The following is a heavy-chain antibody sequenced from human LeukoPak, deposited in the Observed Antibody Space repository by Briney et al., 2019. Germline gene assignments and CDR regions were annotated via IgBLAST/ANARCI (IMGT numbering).Heavy chain of an antibody. V-gene: IGHV4-39*01. CDR1: YESISSSSHY. CDR3: ARTKYYFDSSDYFFFDP. J-gene: IGHJ5*02. D-gene: IGHD3-22*01. CDR2: IDSGRNI. Sequence: SESLSLTCTVSYESISSSSHYWGWIRRPPGKGLEWIGSIDSGRNIHSNPSLDSRDTISVDTSKNQFSLKLSSVTAADTAVYYCARTKYYFDSSDYFFFDPWGQGILFTVSS.